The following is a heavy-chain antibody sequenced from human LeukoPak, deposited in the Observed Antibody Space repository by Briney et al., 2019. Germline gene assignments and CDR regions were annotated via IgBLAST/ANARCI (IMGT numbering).Heavy chain of an antibody. CDR1: GYTFTCYY. V-gene: IGHV1-2*02. J-gene: IGHJ4*02. CDR3: ARGVAYYYDSSSEDY. Sequence: ASVKVSCKASGYTFTCYYMHWVRQAPGQGLEWMGWSNPNSGGTNYAQKFQGRVTMTRDTSISTAYMELSRLRSDDTAVYYCARGVAYYYDSSSEDYWGQGTLVTVSS. D-gene: IGHD3-22*01. CDR2: SNPNSGGT.